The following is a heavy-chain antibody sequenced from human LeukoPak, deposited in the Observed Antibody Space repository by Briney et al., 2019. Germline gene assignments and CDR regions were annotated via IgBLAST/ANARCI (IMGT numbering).Heavy chain of an antibody. D-gene: IGHD6-13*01. V-gene: IGHV5-51*01. CDR2: IYPGDSDT. Sequence: GESLKISCKGSGYSFTSYWIGWVRQMPGKGLEWMGIIYPGDSDTRYSPSFQGQVTISADKSISTAYLQWSSLKASDTAMYYSARSRAAAGPYYYYGMDVWGQGTTVTVSS. CDR1: GYSFTSYW. J-gene: IGHJ6*02. CDR3: ARSRAAAGPYYYYGMDV.